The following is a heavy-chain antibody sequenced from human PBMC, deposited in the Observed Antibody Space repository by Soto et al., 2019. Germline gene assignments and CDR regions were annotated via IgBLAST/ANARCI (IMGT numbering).Heavy chain of an antibody. CDR3: AKGPHNYCGGDCYFDY. V-gene: IGHV3-23*01. CDR2: ISGGGGST. D-gene: IGHD2-21*02. Sequence: GGSLRLSCAASGFTFSSYAMSWVRQAPGKGLEWVSAISGGGGSTYYADSVKGRFTISRDNSKNTLYLQMNSLRAEDTAVYYCAKGPHNYCGGDCYFDYWGQGTLVTVSS. CDR1: GFTFSSYA. J-gene: IGHJ4*02.